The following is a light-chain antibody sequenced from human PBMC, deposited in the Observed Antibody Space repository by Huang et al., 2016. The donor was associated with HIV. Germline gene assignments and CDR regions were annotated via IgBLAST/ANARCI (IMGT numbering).Light chain of an antibody. CDR2: WAS. CDR3: QQYYSTPPRT. V-gene: IGKV4-1*01. Sequence: DIVMTQSPDSLAVSLGERATINCKSSQSVLYSSNNKNYLAWYQQKPGHPPTLLIYWASTRESGVPDRFSGSGSGTDFTLTISSLQAEDVAVYYCQQYYSTPPRTFGQGTKVEIK. CDR1: QSVLYSSNNKNY. J-gene: IGKJ1*01.